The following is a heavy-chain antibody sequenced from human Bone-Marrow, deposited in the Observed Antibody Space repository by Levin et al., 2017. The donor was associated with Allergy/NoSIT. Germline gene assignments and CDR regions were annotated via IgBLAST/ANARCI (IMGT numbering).Heavy chain of an antibody. J-gene: IGHJ6*03. CDR1: GFIFADYA. D-gene: IGHD4-17*01. V-gene: IGHV3-23*01. Sequence: GGTLRLSCTISGFIFADYAMNWVRQAPGRGLEWVSSLDGSSGKTHYADAVKGRFTISREYSKNTLFLQMNSLRVEDTARYYCAKAGTTVMLDYSYLDVWGEGTAVTVSS. CDR3: AKAGTTVMLDYSYLDV. CDR2: LDGSSGKT.